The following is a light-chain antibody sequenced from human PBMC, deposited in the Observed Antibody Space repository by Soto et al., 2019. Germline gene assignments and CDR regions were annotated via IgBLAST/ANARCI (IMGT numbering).Light chain of an antibody. CDR1: QSVASRN. V-gene: IGKV3-20*01. CDR3: QQYGTLIT. J-gene: IGKJ5*01. Sequence: EIVLTQSPGTLSLSPGERATLSCRASQSVASRNLAWYQQKSGQAPRLLIYGASSRAIHTPDRFSGSGSGTDFTLTISRLEPEDFAVYYCQQYGTLITFGQGTRLEIK. CDR2: GAS.